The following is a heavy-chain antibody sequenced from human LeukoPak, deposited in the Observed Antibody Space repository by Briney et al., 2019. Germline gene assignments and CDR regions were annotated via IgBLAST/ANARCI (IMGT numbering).Heavy chain of an antibody. CDR3: TTGQLVAVIAAPTDAFDI. V-gene: IGHV3-15*01. CDR1: GFTFSNAW. J-gene: IGHJ3*02. CDR2: IKSKTDGGTT. Sequence: GGSLRLSCAASGFTFSNAWMSWVRQAPGNGLEWVGRIKSKTDGGTTDYAAPVKGRFTISRDDSKNTLYLQMNSLKTEDTAVYYCTTGQLVAVIAAPTDAFDIWGQGTMVTVSS. D-gene: IGHD2-15*01.